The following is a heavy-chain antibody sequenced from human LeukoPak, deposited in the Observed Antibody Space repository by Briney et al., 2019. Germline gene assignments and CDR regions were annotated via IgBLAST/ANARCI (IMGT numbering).Heavy chain of an antibody. J-gene: IGHJ6*03. V-gene: IGHV4-4*07. CDR2: IYTSGST. Sequence: PSETLSLTCTVSGGSISSYYWSWIRQPAGKGLEWIGRIYTSGSTNYNPSLKSRVTMSVDTSKNQFSLKLSSVTAADTAVYYCARGSRLTKPYYYYYYMDVWGKGTTVTVSS. CDR1: GGSISSYY. CDR3: ARGSRLTKPYYYYYYMDV. D-gene: IGHD2-8*01.